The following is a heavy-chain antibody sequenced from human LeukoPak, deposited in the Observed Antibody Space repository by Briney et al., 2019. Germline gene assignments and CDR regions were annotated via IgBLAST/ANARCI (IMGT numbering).Heavy chain of an antibody. V-gene: IGHV4-4*02. D-gene: IGHD1-1*01. CDR2: IYHSGST. J-gene: IGHJ5*02. CDR3: ARVPDRVGWLDP. CDR1: GGSISSNNW. Sequence: NTSETLSLTCAVSGGSISSNNWWTWVRQPPGKGLEWIGEIYHSGSTNYNPSLKSRVTISVDKSKNQFSLKVSSVTAADTAVYYCARVPDRVGWLDPWGQGTLVTVSS.